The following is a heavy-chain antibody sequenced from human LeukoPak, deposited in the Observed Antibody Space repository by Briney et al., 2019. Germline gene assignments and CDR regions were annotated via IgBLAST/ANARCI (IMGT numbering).Heavy chain of an antibody. CDR2: ISAYNGNT. CDR1: GYTFTSYG. D-gene: IGHD2-15*01. CDR3: ARDGVVVAADYYYYGMDV. V-gene: IGHV1-18*04. J-gene: IGHJ6*04. Sequence: ASVKVSCKASGYTFTSYGISWVRQAPGQGLEWMGWISAYNGNTNYAQKLQGRVTMTTDTSTSTAYMKLRSLRSDDTAVYYCARDGVVVAADYYYYGMDVWGKGTTVTVSS.